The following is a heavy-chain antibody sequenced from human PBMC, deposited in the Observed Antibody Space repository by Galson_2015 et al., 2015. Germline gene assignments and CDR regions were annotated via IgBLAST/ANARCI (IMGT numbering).Heavy chain of an antibody. V-gene: IGHV3-30-3*01. D-gene: IGHD1-26*01. CDR3: ARDGDSGSYLSFDY. J-gene: IGHJ4*02. CDR2: ISYDGSNK. CDR1: GSTFSSYA. Sequence: SLRLSCAASGSTFSSYAMHWVRQAPGKGLEWVAVISYDGSNKYYADSVKGRFTISRDYSKNTLYLQMNSLRAEDTAVYYCARDGDSGSYLSFDYWGQGTLVTVSS.